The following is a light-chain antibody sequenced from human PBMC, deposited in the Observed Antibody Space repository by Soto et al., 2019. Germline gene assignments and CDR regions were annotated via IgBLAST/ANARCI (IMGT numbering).Light chain of an antibody. J-gene: IGKJ5*01. CDR2: DAT. CDR3: QQRSSVIT. CDR1: QSVASH. Sequence: VVLTQSPASLSLSPGERATLSCRASQSVASHLAWYQQKPGQAPRLLIYDATKRATGIPASFSGNGFGTYFTLTISSLAPEDVAVYYCQQRSSVITFGQGTRLDIK. V-gene: IGKV3-11*01.